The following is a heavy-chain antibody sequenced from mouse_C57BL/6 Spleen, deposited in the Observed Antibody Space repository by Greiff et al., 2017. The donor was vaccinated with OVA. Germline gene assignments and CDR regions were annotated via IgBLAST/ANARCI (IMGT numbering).Heavy chain of an antibody. J-gene: IGHJ4*01. D-gene: IGHD1-1*01. Sequence: EVQGVESGPGMVKPSQSLSLTCTVTGYSITSGYDWHWIRHFPGNKLEWMGYISYSGSTNYNPSLKSRISITHDTSKNHFFLKLNSVTTEDTATYYCARSYYYGTSYYAMDYWGQGTSVTVSS. CDR3: ARSYYYGTSYYAMDY. V-gene: IGHV3-1*01. CDR2: ISYSGST. CDR1: GYSITSGYD.